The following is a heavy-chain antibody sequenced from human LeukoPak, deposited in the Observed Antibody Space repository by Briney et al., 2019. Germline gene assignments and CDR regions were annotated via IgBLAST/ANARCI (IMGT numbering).Heavy chain of an antibody. CDR1: GYTFTSYD. CDR2: MNPNSGNT. V-gene: IGHV1-8*01. Sequence: ASVTVSCKASGYTFTSYDINWVRQATGQGLEWMGWMNPNSGNTGYAQKFQGRVTMTRNTSISTAYMELSSLRSEDTAVYYCAREGYCSSTSCPYYYYYMDVWGKGTTVTVSS. D-gene: IGHD2-2*01. J-gene: IGHJ6*03. CDR3: AREGYCSSTSCPYYYYYMDV.